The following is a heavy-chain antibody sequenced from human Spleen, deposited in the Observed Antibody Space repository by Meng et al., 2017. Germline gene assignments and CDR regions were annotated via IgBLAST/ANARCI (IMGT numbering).Heavy chain of an antibody. CDR3: ARDISSGYHAFDI. V-gene: IGHV3-9*01. Sequence: GGSLRLSCAASGFTFDDYAMHWVRQAPGKGLRWVSAITWKSGRIVYGDSVKGRITISRDNAKNSLYLQMNSLRAEDTALYYCARDISSGYHAFDIWGQGTMVTVSS. D-gene: IGHD3-22*01. CDR1: GFTFDDYA. J-gene: IGHJ3*02. CDR2: ITWKSGRI.